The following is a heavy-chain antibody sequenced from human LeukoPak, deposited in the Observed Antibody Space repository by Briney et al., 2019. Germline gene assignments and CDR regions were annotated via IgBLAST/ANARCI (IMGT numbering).Heavy chain of an antibody. CDR1: GYTFTGYY. CDR2: INPNSGGT. D-gene: IGHD2-21*02. V-gene: IGHV1-2*02. J-gene: IGHJ6*03. Sequence: ASVKVSCKASGYTFTGYYMHWVRQAPGQGLEWMGWINPNSGGTNYAQKFQGRVTMTRDTSISTAYMELRSLRSDDTAVYYCARDVTPTEFYYYYMDVWGKGTTVTVSS. CDR3: ARDVTPTEFYYYYMDV.